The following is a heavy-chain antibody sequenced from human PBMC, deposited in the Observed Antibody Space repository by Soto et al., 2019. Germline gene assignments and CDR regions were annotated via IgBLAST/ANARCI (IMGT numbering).Heavy chain of an antibody. Sequence: PGGSLRLSCAASGFTFRNYGMHWVRQAPGKGLEWVADISHDGSDKYYADSMRGRFIISRDNSENTLFLNMNSLKPEDTAVYYCAKENQHLVHDYWGQGTLVTVSS. CDR3: AKENQHLVHDY. CDR2: ISHDGSDK. J-gene: IGHJ4*02. D-gene: IGHD6-6*01. CDR1: GFTFRNYG. V-gene: IGHV3-30*18.